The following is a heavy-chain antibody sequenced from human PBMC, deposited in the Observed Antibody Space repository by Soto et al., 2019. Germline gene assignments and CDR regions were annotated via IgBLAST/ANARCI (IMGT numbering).Heavy chain of an antibody. CDR2: MNPNSGST. J-gene: IGHJ6*02. V-gene: IGHV1-8*01. Sequence: ASVKVSCKASGYTFTSYDINWVRQATGQGLEWMGWMNPNSGSTGYAQKFQGRVTMTRNTSISTAYMELSSLRSEDTAVYYCARGRVYDFWSVDYYGMDVWGQGTTVTVSS. CDR1: GYTFTSYD. D-gene: IGHD3-3*01. CDR3: ARGRVYDFWSVDYYGMDV.